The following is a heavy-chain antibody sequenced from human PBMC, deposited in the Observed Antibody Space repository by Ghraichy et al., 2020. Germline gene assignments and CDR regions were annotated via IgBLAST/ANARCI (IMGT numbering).Heavy chain of an antibody. CDR1: GFTFSDYY. J-gene: IGHJ6*02. CDR3: ARDSVQYFDWLLKDYYYGMDV. D-gene: IGHD3-9*01. Sequence: GESLRLSCAASGFTFSDYYMSWIRQAPGKGLEWVSYISSSGSTIYYADSVKGRFTISRDNAKNSLYLQMNSLRAEDTAVYYCARDSVQYFDWLLKDYYYGMDVWGQGTTVTVSS. CDR2: ISSSGSTI. V-gene: IGHV3-11*01.